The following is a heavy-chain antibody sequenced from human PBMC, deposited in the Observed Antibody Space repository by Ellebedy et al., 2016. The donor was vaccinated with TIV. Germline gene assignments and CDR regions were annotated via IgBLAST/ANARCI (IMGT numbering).Heavy chain of an antibody. V-gene: IGHV3-74*01. Sequence: GGSLRLXXAASGFTFNNYWMYWVRQAPGKGLEWVAHVSSDGSVTGYADSVRGRVTISRDNAENTLHLHLNRLRVEDTAVYYCGRGYSFGSGSAGYWGQGTQVTVSS. CDR3: GRGYSFGSGSAGY. CDR2: VSSDGSVT. D-gene: IGHD6-19*01. J-gene: IGHJ4*02. CDR1: GFTFNNYW.